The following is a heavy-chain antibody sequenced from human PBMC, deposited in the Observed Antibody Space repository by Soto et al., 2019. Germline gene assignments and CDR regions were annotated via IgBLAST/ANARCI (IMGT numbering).Heavy chain of an antibody. V-gene: IGHV4-39*01. J-gene: IGHJ4*02. CDR1: GGPVTTTNYY. Sequence: NPSETLSLTCTVSGGPVTTTNYYWAWIRQPPGKGLEWIATIYYRGTTYYNPSLKSRVAISVDTSKNQFSLKLGSVTAADTAVYYCARLIWFGEFYPNFFDYWGQGVLVTVSS. CDR3: ARLIWFGEFYPNFFDY. D-gene: IGHD3-10*01. CDR2: IYYRGTT.